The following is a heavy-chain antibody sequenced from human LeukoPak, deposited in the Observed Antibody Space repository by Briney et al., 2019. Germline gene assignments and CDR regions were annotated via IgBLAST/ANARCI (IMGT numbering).Heavy chain of an antibody. D-gene: IGHD2-15*01. CDR1: GFTFSSYA. Sequence: GGSLRLSCAASGFTFSSYAMSWVRQAPGKGLEWVSAISGSGGSTYYADSVKGRFTISRDNSKNTLYLQMNSLRAEDTAVYYCACRGATPSVYYYYGMDVWGQGATVTVSS. CDR3: ACRGATPSVYYYYGMDV. J-gene: IGHJ6*02. V-gene: IGHV3-23*01. CDR2: ISGSGGST.